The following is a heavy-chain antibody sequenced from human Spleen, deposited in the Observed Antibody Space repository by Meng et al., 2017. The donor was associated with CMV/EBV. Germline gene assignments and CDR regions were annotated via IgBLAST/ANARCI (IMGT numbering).Heavy chain of an antibody. J-gene: IGHJ4*02. CDR1: GFTFGDYA. CDR2: ISWNSGSI. V-gene: IGHV3-9*01. CDR3: ARSPTDYGDYYYFDY. D-gene: IGHD4-17*01. Sequence: SLKISCAASGFTFGDYAMHWVRQAPGKGLEWVSGISWNSGSIGYADSVKGRFTISRDNAKSSLYLQMNSLRVEDTAVFYCARSPTDYGDYYYFDYWGQGTLVTVSS.